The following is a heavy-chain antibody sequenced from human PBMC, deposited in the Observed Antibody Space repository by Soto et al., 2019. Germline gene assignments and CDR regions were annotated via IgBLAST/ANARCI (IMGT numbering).Heavy chain of an antibody. CDR3: ARACSSTSCYDVHDS. CDR2: IYTSGST. Sequence: TCFICDRSISSNYGSWIRQPAGKGLQWIGRIYTSGSTNYNPSLKSRVTMSVDTSKNQFSLKPSSVTAADTAVYYCARACSSTSCYDVHDSWGQGTQVTGS. CDR1: DRSISSNY. J-gene: IGHJ5*02. D-gene: IGHD2-2*01. V-gene: IGHV4-4*07.